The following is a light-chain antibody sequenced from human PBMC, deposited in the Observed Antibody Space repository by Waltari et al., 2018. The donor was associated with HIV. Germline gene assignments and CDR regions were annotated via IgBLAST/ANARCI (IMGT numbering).Light chain of an antibody. V-gene: IGKV1-39*01. CDR1: QNINTY. CDR3: QQSYTSPT. CDR2: SST. J-gene: IGKJ3*01. Sequence: DIQMTQSPSSLSASIGDRVTITCRASQNINTYLNWYQQKPGKAPKARIYSSTTLQSGVPSRFTGSGSGTDFTLTITSLQPEDFGTYFCQQSYTSPTFGPGTTVDLK.